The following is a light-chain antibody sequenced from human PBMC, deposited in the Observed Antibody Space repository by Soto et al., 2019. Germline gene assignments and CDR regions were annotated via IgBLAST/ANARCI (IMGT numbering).Light chain of an antibody. V-gene: IGKV3-15*01. CDR2: GAS. J-gene: IGKJ1*01. CDR1: QSINAH. CDR3: QQYNTWLWT. Sequence: EVVMTQSPATLSVSPGERVTLSCRASQSINAHLAWYQQKPGQAPRLLIHGASTRATGIPARFSGSGYGTAFTPTISSLQCEDVAVYYCQQYNTWLWTFGQGTNVEIQ.